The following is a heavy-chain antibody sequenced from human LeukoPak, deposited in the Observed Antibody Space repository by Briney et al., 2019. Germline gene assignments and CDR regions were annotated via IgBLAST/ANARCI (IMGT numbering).Heavy chain of an antibody. CDR3: AKGIAVAGTTGLDY. J-gene: IGHJ4*02. CDR2: ISGSGGST. D-gene: IGHD6-19*01. V-gene: IGHV3-23*01. CDR1: GFTFSSYA. Sequence: GGSLRLSCAASGFTFSSYAMSWVRQAPGKGLEWVSAISGSGGSTYYADSVKGRFTISRDNSKNTLYLQMNSLRAEDTAVYYCAKGIAVAGTTGLDYWGQGTLVTVSS.